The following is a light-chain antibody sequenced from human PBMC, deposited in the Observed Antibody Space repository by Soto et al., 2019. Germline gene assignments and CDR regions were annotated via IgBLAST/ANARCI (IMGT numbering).Light chain of an antibody. CDR1: QNIKSW. CDR2: EAS. J-gene: IGKJ5*01. Sequence: DIHMTQSPSTLSASVGDRVTITCRASQNIKSWLAWYQQKAGKAPKLLIYEASTLERGVPSRFGGSGSGTEFTLTNSSLQPEDFATYYCQQYDNLPITFGQGTRLEIK. V-gene: IGKV1-5*03. CDR3: QQYDNLPIT.